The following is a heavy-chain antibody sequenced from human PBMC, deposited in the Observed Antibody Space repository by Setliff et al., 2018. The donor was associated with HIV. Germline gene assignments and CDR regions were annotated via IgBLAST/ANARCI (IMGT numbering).Heavy chain of an antibody. CDR2: ISYDGSNK. J-gene: IGHJ3*02. V-gene: IGHV3-30-3*01. CDR3: ASPPYGSGSYGAFDI. D-gene: IGHD3-10*01. CDR1: GFTFSSYA. Sequence: GESLKISCAASGFTFSSYAMHWVRQAPGKGLEWVAVISYDGSNKYYADSVKGRFTISRGNSKNTLYLQMNSLRAEDTAVYYCASPPYGSGSYGAFDIWGQGTMVTVSS.